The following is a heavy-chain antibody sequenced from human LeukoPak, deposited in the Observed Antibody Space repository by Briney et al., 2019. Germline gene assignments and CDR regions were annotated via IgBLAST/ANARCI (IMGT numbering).Heavy chain of an antibody. CDR2: IRSKTYAGTT. CDR3: TRVYSEDWDEKYLDC. D-gene: IGHD1-26*01. J-gene: IGHJ4*02. Sequence: GGSLRLSCTTSGFTFSDYAMSWVRQAPGKGLEWVAFIRSKTYAGTTEYAASVRGRFTFSRDDSKSLAYLQMNTLKTEDTAVYYCTRVYSEDWDEKYLDCWGQGTLVTVSS. V-gene: IGHV3-49*04. CDR1: GFTFSDYA.